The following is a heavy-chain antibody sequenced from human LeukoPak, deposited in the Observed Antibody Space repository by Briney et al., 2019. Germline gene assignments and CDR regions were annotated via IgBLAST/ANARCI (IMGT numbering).Heavy chain of an antibody. D-gene: IGHD3-9*01. V-gene: IGHV1-18*01. Sequence: ASVKVSCKTSGQTFSSYGFSWVRQAPGQGLEWMGWISGYNGNTKFEEKFQDRVTMTTGTSTNTAYMELRSLRSDDTATYYCATGYPKRRPSDMLTVPLFDYWGQGSLVIVSS. J-gene: IGHJ4*02. CDR1: GQTFSSYG. CDR3: ATGYPKRRPSDMLTVPLFDY. CDR2: ISGYNGNT.